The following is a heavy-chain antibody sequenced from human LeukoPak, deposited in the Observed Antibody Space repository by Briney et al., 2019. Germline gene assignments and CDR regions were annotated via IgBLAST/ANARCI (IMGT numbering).Heavy chain of an antibody. D-gene: IGHD3-22*01. CDR3: ARTGREYYDTSGPFDY. Sequence: GGSLQISCQGSGSRFSSSWIVWVRQVPGKGLEWMGIIFPGDSDTKYSPSFQGQVTISADKSISTAYLQWSSLKASDTAMYYCARTGREYYDTSGPFDYWGQGTLVTVSS. CDR1: GSRFSSSW. J-gene: IGHJ4*02. V-gene: IGHV5-51*01. CDR2: IFPGDSDT.